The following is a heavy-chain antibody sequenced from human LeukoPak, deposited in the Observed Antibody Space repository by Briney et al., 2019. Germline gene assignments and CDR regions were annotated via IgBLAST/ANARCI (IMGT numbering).Heavy chain of an antibody. J-gene: IGHJ4*02. CDR3: AKGHFASSSFFDY. V-gene: IGHV3-43*01. CDR2: ISWDGGST. D-gene: IGHD6-6*01. CDR1: GFTFDDYT. Sequence: GGSLRLSCAASGFTFDDYTMHWVRQAPGKGLEWVSLISWDGGSTYYADSVTGRFTISRDNSKNTLYLQMNNLRVEDTAVYYCAKGHFASSSFFDYWGQGTLVTVSS.